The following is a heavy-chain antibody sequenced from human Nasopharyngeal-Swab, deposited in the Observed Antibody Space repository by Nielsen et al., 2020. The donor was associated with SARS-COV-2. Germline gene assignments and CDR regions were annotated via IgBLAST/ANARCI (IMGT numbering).Heavy chain of an antibody. D-gene: IGHD2-2*01. CDR3: AKESSTYYYDN. CDR1: GFTFRNHG. J-gene: IGHJ4*02. CDR2: ISSGGRTQ. Sequence: GGSLRLSCAASGFTFRNHGMHWVRQAPGKGLEWVAIISSGGRTQVYADSVEGRFTISRDDPENTLYLQMTSLRPEDTAVYYCAKESSTYYYDNWGQGSLVTVSS. V-gene: IGHV3-30*18.